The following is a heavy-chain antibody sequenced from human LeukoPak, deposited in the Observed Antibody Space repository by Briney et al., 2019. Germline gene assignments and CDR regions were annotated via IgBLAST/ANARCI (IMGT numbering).Heavy chain of an antibody. V-gene: IGHV3-23*01. Sequence: SGGSLRLSCAASGFTFSSYAMSWVRQAPGKGLEWVSGISGSGGSTYYADSVKGRFTISRDNSKNTLYLQMNSLRAEDTAVYYCAKALDIVVVPAAIPDHYYYGMDVWGRGTTVTVSS. J-gene: IGHJ6*02. CDR3: AKALDIVVVPAAIPDHYYYGMDV. D-gene: IGHD2-2*01. CDR2: ISGSGGST. CDR1: GFTFSSYA.